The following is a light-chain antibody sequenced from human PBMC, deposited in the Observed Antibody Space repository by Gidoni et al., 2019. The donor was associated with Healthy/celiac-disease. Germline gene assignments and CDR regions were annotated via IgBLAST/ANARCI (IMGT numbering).Light chain of an antibody. CDR2: DAS. Sequence: DIQMPQSPPSLSASVGDRVTITCQASQDISNYLNWYQQKPGKAPKLLIYDASNLETGVPSRFSGRGSGTDFTFTISNLQPQDIATYYCQQYNNLPLTFGGGTKVEIK. CDR1: QDISNY. V-gene: IGKV1-33*01. CDR3: QQYNNLPLT. J-gene: IGKJ4*01.